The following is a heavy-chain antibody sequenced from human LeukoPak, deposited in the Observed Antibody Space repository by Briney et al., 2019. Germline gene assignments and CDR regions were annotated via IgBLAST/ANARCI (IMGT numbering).Heavy chain of an antibody. J-gene: IGHJ6*02. CDR2: IYYSGST. D-gene: IGHD6-6*01. V-gene: IGHV4-59*01. Sequence: SETLSLTCTVSGGSISSYYWSWIRQPPGKGLEWIGYIYYSGSTNYNPSLKSRVTISVDTSKNKFSLKLSSVTAADTAVYYCARVAARYYYGMDVWGQGTTVTVSS. CDR3: ARVAARYYYGMDV. CDR1: GGSISSYY.